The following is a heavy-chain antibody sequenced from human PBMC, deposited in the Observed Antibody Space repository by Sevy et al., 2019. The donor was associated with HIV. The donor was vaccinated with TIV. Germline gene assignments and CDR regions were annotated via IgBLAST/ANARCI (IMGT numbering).Heavy chain of an antibody. CDR2: IKSKIDGGTT. CDR3: ATAPGYDDSVPFDY. CDR1: GFTFNNAW. Sequence: GGSLRLSCAVSGFTFNNAWMNWVRQAPGTGLQWVGLIKSKIDGGTTDYASPVKGRFTISRDDSKNRLYLQMNSLKIEDTAVYYCATAPGYDDSVPFDYWGPGTLVTVSS. J-gene: IGHJ4*02. V-gene: IGHV3-15*01. D-gene: IGHD5-12*01.